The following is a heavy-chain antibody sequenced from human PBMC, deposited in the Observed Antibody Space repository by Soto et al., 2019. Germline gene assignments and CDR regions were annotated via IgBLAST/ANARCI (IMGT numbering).Heavy chain of an antibody. CDR1: GFTFCNYA. CDR2: ISYDGCKK. CDR3: ASERSHSSSPYFDY. D-gene: IGHD6-6*01. V-gene: IGHV3-30-3*01. J-gene: IGHJ4*02. Sequence: QVQLVESGGGVVQPGRSLRLSWAASGFTFCNYAMHWVRQAPGKGLGWVAVISYDGCKKHYADSVKGRFTTSRDNSRNTVYLQMNSLRAGDTAVYYCASERSHSSSPYFDYWCQGTLVTVAS.